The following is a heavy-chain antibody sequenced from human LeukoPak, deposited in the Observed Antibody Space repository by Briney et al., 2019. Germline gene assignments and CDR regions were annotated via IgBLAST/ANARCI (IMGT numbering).Heavy chain of an antibody. Sequence: SETLSLTCAVSGGSISSYYWSWIRQPAGKGLEWIGRIYTSGTTNYNPSLKSRVTMSVDTSKYQFSLNLNSVTAADTAVYYCARTSPRAATFDYGGQGTLVTVSS. V-gene: IGHV4-4*07. D-gene: IGHD2-15*01. CDR1: GGSISSYY. J-gene: IGHJ4*02. CDR3: ARTSPRAATFDY. CDR2: IYTSGTT.